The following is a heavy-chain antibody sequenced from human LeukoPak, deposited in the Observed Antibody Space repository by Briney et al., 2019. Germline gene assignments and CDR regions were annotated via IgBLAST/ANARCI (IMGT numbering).Heavy chain of an antibody. CDR1: GYTFTSYA. CDR2: INPNSDYT. Sequence: ASVKVSCKASGYTFTSYAMNWARQAPGQGLEWMGWINPNSDYTIYAQEFRGRVTMTRDTSSRTAYMELSRLRSDDTAVYYCARASHSSSWFTHFDYWGQGTLVTVSS. J-gene: IGHJ4*02. V-gene: IGHV1-2*02. D-gene: IGHD6-13*01. CDR3: ARASHSSSWFTHFDY.